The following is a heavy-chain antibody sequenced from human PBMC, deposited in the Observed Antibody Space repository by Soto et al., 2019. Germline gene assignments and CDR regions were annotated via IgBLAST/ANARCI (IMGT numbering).Heavy chain of an antibody. CDR2: IYSGGTT. V-gene: IGHV3-53*01. J-gene: IGHJ4*02. CDR1: GFTVSSTNY. Sequence: EVQVVESGGGLIQPGGSLRLSCVVSGFTVSSTNYMSWVRQAPGKGLEWVSVIYSGGTTFYADSVKGRFTISRDNSKNTLSLHMNSLRAEDTAVYYCHGYGYWGQGTLVTVSS. CDR3: HGYGY. D-gene: IGHD5-12*01.